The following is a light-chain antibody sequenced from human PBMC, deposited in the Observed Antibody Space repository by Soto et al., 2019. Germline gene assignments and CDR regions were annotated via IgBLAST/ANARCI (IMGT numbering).Light chain of an antibody. CDR3: QQYNSYWRT. CDR2: DAS. V-gene: IGKV1-5*01. CDR1: QTISNW. Sequence: DIQMTQPPSTLSASVGDRVTITCRASQTISNWLAWYQQKPGKAPKLLIYDASSLESGVPSRFSGSGSGTEFTLTISSLQPDDFATYYCQQYNSYWRTFGQGTKVDIK. J-gene: IGKJ1*01.